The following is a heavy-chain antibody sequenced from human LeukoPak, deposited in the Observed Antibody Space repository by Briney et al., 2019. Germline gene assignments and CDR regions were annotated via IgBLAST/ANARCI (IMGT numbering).Heavy chain of an antibody. CDR1: GFTFDDYA. J-gene: IGHJ6*02. D-gene: IGHD3-10*01. Sequence: GGSLRLSCAASGFTFDDYAMHWVRQAPGKGLEWVSLISWDGGSTYYADSVKGRFTISRDNSKNSLYLQMNSLRAEDTALYYCAKDWSTYYYGSGSYGMDVWGQGTTVTVSS. CDR3: AKDWSTYYYGSGSYGMDV. V-gene: IGHV3-43D*03. CDR2: ISWDGGST.